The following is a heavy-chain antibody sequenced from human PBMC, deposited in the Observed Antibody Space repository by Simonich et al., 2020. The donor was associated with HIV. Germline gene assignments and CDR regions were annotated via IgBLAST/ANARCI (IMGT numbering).Heavy chain of an antibody. J-gene: IGHJ1*01. CDR1: GGSFSGYY. D-gene: IGHD6-13*01. V-gene: IGHV4-34*01. Sequence: QVQLQQWGAGLLKPSETLSLTCAVYGGSFSGYYWSWILQPPGKGLEWIGEINHSGSTNYNPSLKSLVTISVDTSKNQFSLKLSSVTAADTAVYYCARLTAGGLGEYFQHWGQGTLVTVSS. CDR2: INHSGST. CDR3: ARLTAGGLGEYFQH.